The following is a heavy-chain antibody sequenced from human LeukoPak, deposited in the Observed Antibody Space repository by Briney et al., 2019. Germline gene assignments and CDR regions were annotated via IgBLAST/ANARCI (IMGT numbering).Heavy chain of an antibody. CDR3: AKDYKSGDGYWDFDY. CDR1: GGSISSGSYY. Sequence: PSETLSLTCTVSGGSISSGSYYWSWIRQPAGKGLEWIGRIYTSGSTNYNPSLKSRVTISVDTSKNQFSLKLSSVTAADTAVYYCAKDYKSGDGYWDFDYWGQGILVTVSS. J-gene: IGHJ4*02. V-gene: IGHV4-61*02. CDR2: IYTSGST. D-gene: IGHD5-24*01.